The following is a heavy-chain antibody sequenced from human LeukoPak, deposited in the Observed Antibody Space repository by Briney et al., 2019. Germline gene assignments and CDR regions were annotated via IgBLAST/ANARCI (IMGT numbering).Heavy chain of an antibody. Sequence: GGSLRLSCAACGFTITTYAGNWVRQAPGKGLEWVSGIGGGGTEYYADSVKGRFIISSDSSQNSVHLQMNSLTVEDTAVYYCARAQGALDYWGQGTLVTVSS. J-gene: IGHJ4*02. V-gene: IGHV3-23*01. D-gene: IGHD1-26*01. CDR1: GFTITTYA. CDR3: ARAQGALDY. CDR2: IGGGGTE.